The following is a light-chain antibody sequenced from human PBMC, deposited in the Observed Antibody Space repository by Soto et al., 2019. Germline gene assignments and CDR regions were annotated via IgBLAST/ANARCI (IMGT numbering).Light chain of an antibody. V-gene: IGKV3-20*01. J-gene: IGKJ1*01. CDR2: SAS. CDR1: HSVSSSY. CDR3: QQYGSSLTWT. Sequence: EIVLTQAPGTLSLSPGERATLSCRASHSVSSSYLAWYQQKPGQAPRLLIYSASSRATGIPDRFSGSGSGTDVTLTISRLEREDCAVYYWQQYGSSLTWTFGQGTKVEIK.